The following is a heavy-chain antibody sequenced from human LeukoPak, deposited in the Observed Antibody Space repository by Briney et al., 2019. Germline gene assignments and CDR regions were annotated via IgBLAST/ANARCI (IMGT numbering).Heavy chain of an antibody. Sequence: ASVKVSCKGSGYTFTSYGISWVRQAPGQGLDWMGWISAYNGNTNYEQKFQGRVTMTTDTSTSTAYMELRSLRSDDTALYYCARAESLYGGNLAAAFAIWGQGTMVTVSS. V-gene: IGHV1-18*01. D-gene: IGHD4-23*01. CDR3: ARAESLYGGNLAAAFAI. J-gene: IGHJ3*02. CDR1: GYTFTSYG. CDR2: ISAYNGNT.